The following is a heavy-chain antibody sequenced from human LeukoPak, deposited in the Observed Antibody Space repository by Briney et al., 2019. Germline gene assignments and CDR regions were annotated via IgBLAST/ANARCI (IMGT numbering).Heavy chain of an antibody. J-gene: IGHJ4*02. D-gene: IGHD3-10*01. CDR3: AREWFGELSPFDY. V-gene: IGHV4-39*07. CDR2: IYYSGST. Sequence: SETLSLTCAVSGGSISSSSYYWGWIRQPPGKGLEWIGSIYYSGSTYYNPSLKSRVTISVDTSKNQFSLKLSSVTAADTAVYYCAREWFGELSPFDYWGQGTLVTVSS. CDR1: GGSISSSSYY.